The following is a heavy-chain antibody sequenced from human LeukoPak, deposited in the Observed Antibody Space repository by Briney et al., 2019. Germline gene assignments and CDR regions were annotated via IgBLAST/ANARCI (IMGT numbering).Heavy chain of an antibody. CDR2: ISGSGGST. CDR1: GFTFSSYA. Sequence: GGSLRLSCAASGFTFSSYAMSWVRQAPGKGLEWVSAISGSGGSTYYADSVKGRFTISRDNSKNTLYLQMSSLRAEDTAVYYCAKTGEGHVVPAAFFDYWGQGTLVTVSS. CDR3: AKTGEGHVVPAAFFDY. V-gene: IGHV3-23*01. J-gene: IGHJ4*02. D-gene: IGHD2-2*01.